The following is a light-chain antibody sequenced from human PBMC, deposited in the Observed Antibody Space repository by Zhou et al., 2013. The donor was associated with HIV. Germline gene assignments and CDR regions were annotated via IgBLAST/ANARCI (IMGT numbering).Light chain of an antibody. CDR3: QQVNSYPRT. CDR1: QGISSY. V-gene: IGKV1-9*01. CDR2: AAS. J-gene: IGKJ2*01. Sequence: DIQLTQSPSFLSASVGGRVTITCRASQGISSYLAWYQQEPGKAPKLLIFAASTLQSGVPSRFSGSGSGTEFTLTISSLQPEDFATYYCQQVNSYPRTFGQGTKLEIK.